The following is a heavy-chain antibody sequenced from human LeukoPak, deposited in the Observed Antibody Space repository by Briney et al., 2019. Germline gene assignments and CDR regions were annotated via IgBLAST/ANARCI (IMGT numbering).Heavy chain of an antibody. CDR1: GFTLSRYW. V-gene: IGHV3-7*01. CDR2: INEDGGER. Sequence: GGSLRLSCAASGFTLSRYWMSWVRQAPGKGLEWVANINEDGGERHYVDTVKGRFTISRDNAKNSLYLQMDSLRAEDTAVYYCARGGNLENWGRGTLVTVSS. D-gene: IGHD1-14*01. CDR3: ARGGNLEN. J-gene: IGHJ4*02.